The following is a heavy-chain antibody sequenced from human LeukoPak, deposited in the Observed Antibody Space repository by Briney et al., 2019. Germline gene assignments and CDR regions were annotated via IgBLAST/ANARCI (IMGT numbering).Heavy chain of an antibody. CDR3: ARGNSCSGGSCSYYFDY. V-gene: IGHV3-21*01. D-gene: IGHD2-15*01. CDR1: EFTFSSHS. CDR2: ISSSSSYM. J-gene: IGHJ4*02. Sequence: SGGSLRLSCTASEFTFSSHSMNWVRQAPGKGLEWVSSISSSSSYMYYADSVKGRFTISRDNAKNSLYLQMNSLRAEDTAVYYCARGNSCSGGSCSYYFDYWGQGTLVTVSS.